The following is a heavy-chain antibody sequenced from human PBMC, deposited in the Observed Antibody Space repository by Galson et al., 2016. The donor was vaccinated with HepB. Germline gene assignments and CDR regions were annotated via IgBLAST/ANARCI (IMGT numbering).Heavy chain of an antibody. CDR2: TYYVSKWFH. D-gene: IGHD6-13*01. V-gene: IGHV6-1*01. CDR3: ARETPEFGSWKY. Sequence: CAISGDSVSSSSAAWNWIRQSPSRGLEWLGRTYYVSKWFHDYAVSVKSRITIKPDTSKNQFSLQLNSVTPEDTAIYYCARETPEFGSWKYWGQGSLVTVSS. CDR1: GDSVSSSSAA. J-gene: IGHJ4*02.